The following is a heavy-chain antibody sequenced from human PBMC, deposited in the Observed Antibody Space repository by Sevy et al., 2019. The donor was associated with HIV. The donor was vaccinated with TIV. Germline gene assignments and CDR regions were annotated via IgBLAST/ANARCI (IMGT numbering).Heavy chain of an antibody. CDR3: ARDRMIFGGQGGMDV. CDR2: INPNSGDT. J-gene: IGHJ6*02. V-gene: IGHV1-2*02. D-gene: IGHD3-3*01. Sequence: ASVKVSCKASGYSFTAYYMHWVRQAPGHGLEWIGWINPNSGDTEYAQKFQGRVTMTTDTSINTAYMELSRLRSDETAVFYCARDRMIFGGQGGMDVWGQGTTVTVSS. CDR1: GYSFTAYY.